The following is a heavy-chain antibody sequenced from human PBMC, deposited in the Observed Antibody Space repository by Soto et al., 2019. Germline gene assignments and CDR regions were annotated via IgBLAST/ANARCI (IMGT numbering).Heavy chain of an antibody. D-gene: IGHD3-3*01. J-gene: IGHJ6*02. CDR3: ARDQSITIFGVVIKTPVYYYGMDV. CDR2: TYYRSKWYN. V-gene: IGHV6-1*01. Sequence: QTLSLTCAISGDSVSINSAAWNLIRQSPSRGLEWLGRTYYRSKWYNDYAVSVKSRITINPDTSKNQFSLQLNSVTPEDTAVYYCARDQSITIFGVVIKTPVYYYGMDVWGQGTTVTVSS. CDR1: GDSVSINSAA.